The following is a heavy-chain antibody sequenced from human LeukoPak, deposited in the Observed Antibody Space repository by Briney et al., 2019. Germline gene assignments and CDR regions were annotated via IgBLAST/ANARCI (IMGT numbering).Heavy chain of an antibody. D-gene: IGHD1-26*01. V-gene: IGHV3-53*04. Sequence: PGGSLRLSCAASGFTVSSNYMSWVRQAPGKGLEWLSVIYTDGSTYYADSVKGRFTISRHSSKNTLDLQMNSLRDEDTAVYYCARDRGANWFDPWGQGTLVTVSS. CDR1: GFTVSSNY. CDR3: ARDRGANWFDP. CDR2: IYTDGST. J-gene: IGHJ5*02.